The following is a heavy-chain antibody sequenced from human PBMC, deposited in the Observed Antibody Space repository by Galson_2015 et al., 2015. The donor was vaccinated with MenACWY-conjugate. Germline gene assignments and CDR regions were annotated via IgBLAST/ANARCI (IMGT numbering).Heavy chain of an antibody. D-gene: IGHD3-16*01. V-gene: IGHV1-18*04. CDR1: GLIFTNNG. J-gene: IGHJ4*02. CDR3: VREMGFFDH. CDR2: ISASQGNT. Sequence: SCKASGLIFTNNGFSWVRQAPGQGLEWMGWISASQGNTKYAQRFQGRVTMTTDKSTSTAYMELTSLTSDDTAVYYCVREMGFFDHWGQGSTVIVSS.